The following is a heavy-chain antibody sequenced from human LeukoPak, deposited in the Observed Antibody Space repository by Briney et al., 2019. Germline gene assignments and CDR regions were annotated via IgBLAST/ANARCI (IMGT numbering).Heavy chain of an antibody. Sequence: GGSLRLSCAASGFTFSGSAMHWVRQASGKGLEWVGRIRSKANSYATAYAASVKGRFTISRDDSKNTAYLQMNSLKTEDTAVYYCTRRYNYDSSGYYYVRDAFDIWGQGTMVTVSS. CDR3: TRRYNYDSSGYYYVRDAFDI. CDR1: GFTFSGSA. J-gene: IGHJ3*02. D-gene: IGHD3-22*01. V-gene: IGHV3-73*01. CDR2: IRSKANSYAT.